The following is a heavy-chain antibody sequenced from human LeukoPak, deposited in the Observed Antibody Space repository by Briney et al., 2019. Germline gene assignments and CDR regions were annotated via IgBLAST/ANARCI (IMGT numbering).Heavy chain of an antibody. CDR3: AKMEDYYDSSGENY. CDR1: GFTFSSYA. J-gene: IGHJ4*02. V-gene: IGHV3-23*01. CDR2: ISGSGGST. Sequence: GGSLRLSCAASGFTFSSYAMSWVHQAPGKGLEWVSAISGSGGSTYYADSVKGRFTISRDNSKNTLYLQMNSLRAEDTAVYYCAKMEDYYDSSGENYWGQGTLVTVSS. D-gene: IGHD3-22*01.